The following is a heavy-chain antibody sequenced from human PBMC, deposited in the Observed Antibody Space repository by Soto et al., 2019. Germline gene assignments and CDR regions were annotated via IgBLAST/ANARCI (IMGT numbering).Heavy chain of an antibody. Sequence: TSETLSLTCTVSGGSISSYYWSWIRQPPGKGPEWIGYIYYSGSTNYNPSLKSRVTISVDTSKNQFSLKLSSVTAADTAVYYCARTGRFLEWLLYGRYYYYGMDVWGQGTTVTSP. J-gene: IGHJ6*02. D-gene: IGHD3-3*01. V-gene: IGHV4-59*01. CDR2: IYYSGST. CDR1: GGSISSYY. CDR3: ARTGRFLEWLLYGRYYYYGMDV.